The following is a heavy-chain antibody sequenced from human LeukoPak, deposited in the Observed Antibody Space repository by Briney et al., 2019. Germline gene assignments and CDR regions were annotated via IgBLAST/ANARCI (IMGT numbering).Heavy chain of an antibody. D-gene: IGHD3-10*01. CDR3: ARDPTSMVRGGSGAFDI. CDR2: IYSGGST. J-gene: IGHJ3*02. V-gene: IGHV3-53*01. Sequence: GGSLRLSCAASGFTVSSNYMSWVRQAPGKGLEWVSVIYSGGSTYYADSVKGRFTISRDNSKNTLYLQMNSLRAEDTAVYYCARDPTSMVRGGSGAFDIWGQGTMVTVSS. CDR1: GFTVSSNY.